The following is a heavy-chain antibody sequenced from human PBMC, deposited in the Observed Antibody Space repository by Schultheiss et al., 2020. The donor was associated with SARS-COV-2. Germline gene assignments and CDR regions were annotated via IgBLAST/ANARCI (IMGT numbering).Heavy chain of an antibody. CDR2: IYTSGST. J-gene: IGHJ4*02. Sequence: SETLSLTCTVSGGSISSYYWSWIRQPAGKGLEWIGSIYTSGSTNYNPYLKSRVTMSVDTSKNQFSLKLSSVTAADTAVYYCARDQYYYDSSGYYRSFDYWGQGTLVTVSS. CDR3: ARDQYYYDSSGYYRSFDY. D-gene: IGHD3-22*01. CDR1: GGSISSYY. V-gene: IGHV4-4*07.